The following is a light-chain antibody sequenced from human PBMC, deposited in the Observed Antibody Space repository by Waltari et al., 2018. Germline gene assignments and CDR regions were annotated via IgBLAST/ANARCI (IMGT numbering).Light chain of an antibody. J-gene: IGKJ4*01. Sequence: DIVMTQSPDSLAVSLGERATINCKSSKSVLYSSNNKDYLAWYQQKPGQPPKLLIYWASTRESGVPDRFRGSGSETEFTLTISSLQAEDVAVYYCQQYYGTPLTFGGGTKVEVK. CDR1: KSVLYSSNNKDY. V-gene: IGKV4-1*01. CDR3: QQYYGTPLT. CDR2: WAS.